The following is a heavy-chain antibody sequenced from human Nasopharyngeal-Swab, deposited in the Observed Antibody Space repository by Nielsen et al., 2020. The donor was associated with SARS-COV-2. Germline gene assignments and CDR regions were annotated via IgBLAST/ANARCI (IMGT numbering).Heavy chain of an antibody. CDR3: AREGRLDY. Sequence: GESLKISCAASGFTLSSHWMSWVRQAPGKGPEWLANIKRDGSEKNYGDSVKGRFTISRDNAKNSLYLQMNSLRAEDTAVYYCAREGRLDYWGQGTLVTVSS. V-gene: IGHV3-7*03. CDR1: GFTLSSHW. J-gene: IGHJ4*02. CDR2: IKRDGSEK.